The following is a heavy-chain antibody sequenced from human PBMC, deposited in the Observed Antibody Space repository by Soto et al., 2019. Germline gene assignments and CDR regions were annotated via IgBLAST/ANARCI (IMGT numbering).Heavy chain of an antibody. V-gene: IGHV1-3*01. D-gene: IGHD3-10*01. Sequence: ASVKVSCKASGYTFTSYAMHWVRQAPGQRLEWMGWINAGNGNKKHSQKFQGRVTITRDTSASTAYMELSSLTSEDTAVYYCARGGPPLDYWGQGTLVTVSS. CDR1: GYTFTSYA. J-gene: IGHJ4*02. CDR2: INAGNGNK. CDR3: ARGGPPLDY.